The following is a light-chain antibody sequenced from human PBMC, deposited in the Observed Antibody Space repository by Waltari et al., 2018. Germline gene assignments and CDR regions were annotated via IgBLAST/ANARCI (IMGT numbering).Light chain of an antibody. CDR2: GTS. Sequence: EIVMTQSPATLSVSPGDRATLSCRASQSVGINFAWYQQKPGQTPRLLMYGTSTRATGIPARFSGSGSGTEFTLTISSLQSEDFAVYYCQQYDKWPLSFGQGTKVEIK. J-gene: IGKJ1*01. V-gene: IGKV3-15*01. CDR3: QQYDKWPLS. CDR1: QSVGIN.